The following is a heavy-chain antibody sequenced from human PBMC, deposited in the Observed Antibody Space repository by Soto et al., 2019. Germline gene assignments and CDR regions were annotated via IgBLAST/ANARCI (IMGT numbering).Heavy chain of an antibody. CDR1: CGSISTYY. J-gene: IGHJ5*02. D-gene: IGHD1-1*01. V-gene: IGHV4-59*01. CDR2: VYSSGST. Sequence: QVQLQESGPGLVKPSETLSLTCTVSCGSISTYYWTWIRQPPGKGLEWLGFVYSSGSTNYNPSLRGRVTISLDTSRNQFSLRLTSVTAADTAVYYCARRTDTPNWFDPWGQGTLVTVSS. CDR3: ARRTDTPNWFDP.